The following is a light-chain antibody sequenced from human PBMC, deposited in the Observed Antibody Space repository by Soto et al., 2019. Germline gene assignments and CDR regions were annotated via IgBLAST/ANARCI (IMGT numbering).Light chain of an antibody. CDR2: DAS. V-gene: IGKV3-11*01. CDR1: QSVSSY. J-gene: IGKJ3*01. Sequence: EIVLTQSPATLSLSPGERATLSCRASQSVSSYLAWYQQKPGQAPRLLIYDASNRATGIPARFSGSGSGTDFTLTISSLEPDDCAVYYCQQRSNWPPFTFGPGTKVDIK. CDR3: QQRSNWPPFT.